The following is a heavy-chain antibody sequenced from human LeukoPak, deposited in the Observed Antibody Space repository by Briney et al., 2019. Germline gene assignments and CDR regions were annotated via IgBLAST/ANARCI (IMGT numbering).Heavy chain of an antibody. Sequence: GGSLRLSCAASGFTFSTYNMNWVRQAPGKGLERVSHITSSSTNIYYADSVKGRFTISRDNAKNSLYLQMNSLRAEDTAVYYCARGSTYYDSSGQVPFDYWGQGSLVTVSS. CDR1: GFTFSTYN. CDR2: ITSSSTNI. J-gene: IGHJ4*02. V-gene: IGHV3-48*01. D-gene: IGHD3-22*01. CDR3: ARGSTYYDSSGQVPFDY.